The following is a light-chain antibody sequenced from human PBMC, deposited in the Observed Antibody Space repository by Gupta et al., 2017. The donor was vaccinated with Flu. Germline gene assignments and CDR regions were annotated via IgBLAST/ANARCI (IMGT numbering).Light chain of an antibody. V-gene: IGLV4-69*01. CDR3: QTWGTGIRV. J-gene: IGLJ3*02. CDR2: LNSDGSH. CDR1: IENGRYC. Sequence: VNVTCTLSIENGRYCSAWYQQQPEKGPRYWMKLNSDGSHSKGDGFPDRFSGSSSAAERYLTLSSLQAEDDADYYCQTWGTGIRVFGGGTKLTVL.